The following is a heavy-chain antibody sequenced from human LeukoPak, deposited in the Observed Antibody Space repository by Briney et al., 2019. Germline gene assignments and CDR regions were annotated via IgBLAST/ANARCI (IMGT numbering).Heavy chain of an antibody. CDR3: AIFESSSWYYFDY. CDR1: GGSISSYY. CDR2: IYYSGST. Sequence: SETLSLTCTVSGGSISSYYWGWIRQPPGKGLEWIGSIYYSGSTYYNPSLKSRVTISVDTSKNQFSLKLSSVTAADTAVYYCAIFESSSWYYFDYWGQGTLVTVSS. V-gene: IGHV4-39*01. D-gene: IGHD6-13*01. J-gene: IGHJ4*02.